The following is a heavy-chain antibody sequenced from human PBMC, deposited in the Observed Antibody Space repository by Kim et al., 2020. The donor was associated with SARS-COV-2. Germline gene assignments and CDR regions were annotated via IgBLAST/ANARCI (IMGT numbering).Heavy chain of an antibody. V-gene: IGHV3-7*01. J-gene: IGHJ4*01. D-gene: IGHD3-22*01. CDR1: GFAFSTSW. CDR2: IKEDGRDT. CDR3: ARDSYDSSGYGAFDH. Sequence: GGSLRLSCVGSGFAFSTSWMTWVRQVPGKGLEWVANIKEDGRDTYYVDSVKGRFTISRDNAKSSVYLQMNSLRAEDTAVYYCARDSYDSSGYGAFDHWG.